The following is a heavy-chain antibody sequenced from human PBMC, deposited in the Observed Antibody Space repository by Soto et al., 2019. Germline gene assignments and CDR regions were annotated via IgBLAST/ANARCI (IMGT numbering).Heavy chain of an antibody. Sequence: QVQLVQSGAEVKKPGSSVKVSCKASGGTFSSYTISWVRQAPGQGLEWMGRIIPILGIANYAQKFQGRVTITADKATSTAYMELSSLRSEDTAVYYCAATDGSGSYGYWGQGTLVTVSS. CDR2: IIPILGIA. D-gene: IGHD3-10*01. CDR3: AATDGSGSYGY. J-gene: IGHJ4*02. V-gene: IGHV1-69*02. CDR1: GGTFSSYT.